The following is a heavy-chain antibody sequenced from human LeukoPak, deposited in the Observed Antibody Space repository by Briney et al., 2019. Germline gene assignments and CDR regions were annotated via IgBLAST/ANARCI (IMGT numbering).Heavy chain of an antibody. V-gene: IGHV1-46*01. CDR2: INPSGGST. Sequence: ASVKVSCKASGYTFTSYYMHWVRQAPGQGLEWMGIINPSGGSTSYAQKFQGRVTMTRDTSTSTVYMELSSLRSEDTAVYYCARDWGSKRVAYCGGDCYIGYFDLWGRGTLATVSS. D-gene: IGHD2-21*02. CDR3: ARDWGSKRVAYCGGDCYIGYFDL. CDR1: GYTFTSYY. J-gene: IGHJ2*01.